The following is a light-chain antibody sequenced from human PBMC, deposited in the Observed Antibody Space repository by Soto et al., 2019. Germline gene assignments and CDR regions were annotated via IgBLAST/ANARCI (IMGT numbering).Light chain of an antibody. V-gene: IGKV3-20*01. Sequence: ILLPHSSATLSVSPGARATLSCRASQSVSSNLAWYQQKPGQAPRLIIYGASNRATGIPDRFSGSGSGTDFTLTISRLEPEDFAVYYCQQYGSSLRVTFGGGTKVDI. CDR1: QSVSSN. J-gene: IGKJ4*01. CDR2: GAS. CDR3: QQYGSSLRVT.